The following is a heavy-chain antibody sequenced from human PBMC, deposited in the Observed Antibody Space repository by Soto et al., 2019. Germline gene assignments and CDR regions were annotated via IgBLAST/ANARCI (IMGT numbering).Heavy chain of an antibody. D-gene: IGHD3-3*01. J-gene: IGHJ4*02. CDR3: ARAVKLRFLEWFDY. CDR1: DGSISSGGYH. V-gene: IGHV4-31*03. CDR2: IYYSGST. Sequence: QVQLQESGPGLVKPSQTLSLTCTVSDGSISSGGYHWSWIRQHPGKGLEWIGYIYYSGSTYYNPSLKSRVTISVDTSKNQFSLKLSSVTVADTAVYYCARAVKLRFLEWFDYWGQGTLVTVSS.